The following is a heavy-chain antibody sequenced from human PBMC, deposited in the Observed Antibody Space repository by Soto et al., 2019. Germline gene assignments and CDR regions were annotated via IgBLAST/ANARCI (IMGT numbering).Heavy chain of an antibody. D-gene: IGHD3-9*01. V-gene: IGHV3-30*18. CDR1: GFTFSSYG. CDR3: AKGNDILTGFKGKYYYYYGMDV. CDR2: ISYDGSNK. J-gene: IGHJ6*02. Sequence: SLRLSCAASGFTFSSYGMHWVRQAPGKGLEWVAVISYDGSNKYYADSVKGRFTISRDNSKNTLYLQMNSLRAEDTAVYYCAKGNDILTGFKGKYYYYYGMDVWGQGTTVTVSS.